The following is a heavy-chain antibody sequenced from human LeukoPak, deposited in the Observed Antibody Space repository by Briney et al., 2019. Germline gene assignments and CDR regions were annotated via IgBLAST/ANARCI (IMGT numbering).Heavy chain of an antibody. Sequence: PGGSLRLSCAASGFTFSTYSMNWVRQAPGKGLEWVSSISSSSDSTYYADSVKGRFTISRDNVKNSLYLQMNSLRVEDTAIYYCATGSRDGYNFVYWGQGTLVTVSS. CDR2: ISSSSDST. V-gene: IGHV3-21*01. CDR3: ATGSRDGYNFVY. J-gene: IGHJ4*02. D-gene: IGHD5-24*01. CDR1: GFTFSTYS.